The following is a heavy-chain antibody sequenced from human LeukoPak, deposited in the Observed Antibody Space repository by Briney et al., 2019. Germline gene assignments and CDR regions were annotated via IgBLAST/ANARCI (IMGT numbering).Heavy chain of an antibody. Sequence: SSETLSLTCTVSGGSISSYYWSWIRQPPGKGLEWIGYIYYSGSTNYNPSLKSRVTISVDTSKNQFSLKLSSVTAADTAVYYCARVDCSSTSCYTVGWFDPWGQGTLVTVSS. CDR3: ARVDCSSTSCYTVGWFDP. D-gene: IGHD2-2*02. CDR2: IYYSGST. J-gene: IGHJ5*02. CDR1: GGSISSYY. V-gene: IGHV4-59*01.